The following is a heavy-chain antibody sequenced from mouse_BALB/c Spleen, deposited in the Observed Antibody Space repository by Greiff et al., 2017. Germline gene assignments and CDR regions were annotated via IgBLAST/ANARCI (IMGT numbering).Heavy chain of an antibody. CDR1: GFNIKDTY. Sequence: EVKLQESGAELVKPGASVKLSCTASGFNIKDTYMHWVKQRPEQGLEWIGRIDPANGNTKYDPKFQGKATITADTSSNTAYLQLSSLTSEDTAVYYCASLYDGYPFAYWGQGTLVTVSA. CDR2: IDPANGNT. CDR3: ASLYDGYPFAY. V-gene: IGHV14-3*02. J-gene: IGHJ3*01. D-gene: IGHD2-3*01.